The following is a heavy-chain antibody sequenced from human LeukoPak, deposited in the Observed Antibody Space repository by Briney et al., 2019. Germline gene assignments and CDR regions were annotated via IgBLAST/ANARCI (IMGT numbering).Heavy chain of an antibody. CDR3: ARESGRFRFDY. V-gene: IGHV3-7*01. J-gene: IGHJ4*02. CDR1: GFTFNKYW. Sequence: GGSLRLSCAASGFTFNKYWMNWVRQAPGKGLEWVANIKEDSSDKNYVDSMKGRFTISRDNAKNSLYLQMNSLRAEDTAVYYCARESGRFRFDYWGQGTLVTVSS. CDR2: IKEDSSDK. D-gene: IGHD3-3*01.